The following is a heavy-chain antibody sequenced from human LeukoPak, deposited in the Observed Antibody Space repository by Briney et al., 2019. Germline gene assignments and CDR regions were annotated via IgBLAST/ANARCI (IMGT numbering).Heavy chain of an antibody. J-gene: IGHJ4*02. D-gene: IGHD3-3*01. CDR3: ARHWHYDFWSGYYTGFDY. CDR2: IYPGDSDT. V-gene: IGHV5-51*01. Sequence: GESLKISCKGSGYSFTSYWIGWVRQMPGKGQEWMGIIYPGDSDTRYSPSFQGQVTISADKSISTAYLQWSSLKASDTAMYYCARHWHYDFWSGYYTGFDYWGQGTLVTVSS. CDR1: GYSFTSYW.